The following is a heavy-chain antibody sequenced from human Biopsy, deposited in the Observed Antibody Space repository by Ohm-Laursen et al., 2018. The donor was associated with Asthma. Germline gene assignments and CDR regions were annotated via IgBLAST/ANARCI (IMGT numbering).Heavy chain of an antibody. CDR1: GFVFSQCG. V-gene: IGHV3-30*03. D-gene: IGHD3-22*01. CDR2: VSSDGHNK. Sequence: SLRLSCAAPGFVFSQCGMHWVRQGPGKGLEWVALVSSDGHNKYYEDSVKGRFTISRDNSRNRMYLQINSLTVEDSAVYFCARQSGQEYGDSIPFDTWGQGTKVAVSS. J-gene: IGHJ3*02. CDR3: ARQSGQEYGDSIPFDT.